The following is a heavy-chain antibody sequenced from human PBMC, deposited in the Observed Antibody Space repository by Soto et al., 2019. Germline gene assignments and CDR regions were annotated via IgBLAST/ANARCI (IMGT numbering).Heavy chain of an antibody. D-gene: IGHD2-2*01. CDR3: ARTYAGGYFDY. Sequence: XETLSLTCAVYGGSFSGYYWSWIRQPPGKGLEWIGEINHSGSTNYNPSLKSRVTISVDTSKNQFSLKLSSVTAADTAVYYCARTYAGGYFDYWGQGTLVTVSS. J-gene: IGHJ4*02. CDR2: INHSGST. CDR1: GGSFSGYY. V-gene: IGHV4-34*01.